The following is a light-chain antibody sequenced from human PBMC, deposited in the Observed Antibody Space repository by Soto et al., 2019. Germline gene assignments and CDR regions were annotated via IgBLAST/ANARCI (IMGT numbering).Light chain of an antibody. CDR3: QQRSNWPLT. CDR2: DAS. J-gene: IGKJ4*01. Sequence: EIVLTQSPATLSLSPGERATLSCRASQSVSSYLAWYQQTPGQAPRLLIYDASNRATGIPARFSGSGSGTDFTLTISSLEPEDFAVYYCQQRSNWPLTFGGGTKVEI. V-gene: IGKV3-11*01. CDR1: QSVSSY.